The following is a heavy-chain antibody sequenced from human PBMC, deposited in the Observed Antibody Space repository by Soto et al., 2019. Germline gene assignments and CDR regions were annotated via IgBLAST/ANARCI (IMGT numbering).Heavy chain of an antibody. V-gene: IGHV4-59*08. CDR1: GGSISSYY. Sequence: SETLSLTCTVSGGSISSYYWSWIRQPPGKGLEWIGYIYYSGSTNYNPSLKSRVTISVDTSKNQFSLKLSSVTAADTAAYYCARRASWGYLDYWGQGTLVTVSS. J-gene: IGHJ4*02. CDR2: IYYSGST. CDR3: ARRASWGYLDY. D-gene: IGHD2-15*01.